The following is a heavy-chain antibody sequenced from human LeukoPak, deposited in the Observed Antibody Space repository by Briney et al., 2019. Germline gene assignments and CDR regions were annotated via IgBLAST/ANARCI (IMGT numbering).Heavy chain of an antibody. J-gene: IGHJ5*02. CDR1: GDSFSSNSAA. CDR3: ARGSSSSWTPGFDP. Sequence: SQTLSLTCAISGDSFSSNSAAWSWIRQSPSRGLEWLGRTYYRSKWYNDYAVSVKSRITINPDTSKNQFSLQLNSVTPEDTAVYYCARGSSSSWTPGFDPWGQGTLVTVSS. V-gene: IGHV6-1*01. CDR2: TYYRSKWYN. D-gene: IGHD6-13*01.